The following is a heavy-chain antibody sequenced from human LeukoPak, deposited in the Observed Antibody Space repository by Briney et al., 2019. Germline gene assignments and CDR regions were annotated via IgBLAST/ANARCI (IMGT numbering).Heavy chain of an antibody. Sequence: PGGSLRLSCAASGFTFSSYAMSWVRQAPGKGLEWVSAISGSGGSTYYADSVKGRFTISRDNSKSTLYLQMNSLRAEDTAVYYCAKDVEMATIPHFDYWGQGTLVTISS. CDR2: ISGSGGST. CDR3: AKDVEMATIPHFDY. D-gene: IGHD5-24*01. V-gene: IGHV3-23*01. J-gene: IGHJ4*02. CDR1: GFTFSSYA.